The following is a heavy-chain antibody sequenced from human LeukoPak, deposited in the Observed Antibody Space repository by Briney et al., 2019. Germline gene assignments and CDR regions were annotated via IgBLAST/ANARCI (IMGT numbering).Heavy chain of an antibody. CDR2: IDPDGGGT. D-gene: IGHD3-3*01. J-gene: IGHJ4*02. CDR1: AYTFTDYY. CDR3: ARVSGRSGPFEY. V-gene: IGHV1-2*02. Sequence: ASVKVSCNASAYTFTDYYMHWVRQAPGQGLEWMGWIDPDGGGTNYAQMFQGRVTMTRDTSISTAYMELSSLRSDDTAIYYCARVSGRSGPFEYWGQGTLVTVSS.